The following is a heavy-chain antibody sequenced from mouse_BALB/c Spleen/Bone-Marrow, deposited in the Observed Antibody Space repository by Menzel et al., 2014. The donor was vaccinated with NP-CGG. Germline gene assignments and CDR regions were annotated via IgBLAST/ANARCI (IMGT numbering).Heavy chain of an antibody. V-gene: IGHV4-1*02. CDR3: ARLTYYGRFAY. D-gene: IGHD1-1*01. J-gene: IGHJ3*01. CDR1: GFDFSRYW. Sequence: EVHLVESGGGLVQPGGSLKLSCAASGFDFSRYWMSWVRQAPGKGLKWIGEINPDSSTIDYTPSLKDKFIISRDNAKNTLSLQMSAVRSEDTALYYCARLTYYGRFAYWGQGTLVTVSA. CDR2: INPDSSTI.